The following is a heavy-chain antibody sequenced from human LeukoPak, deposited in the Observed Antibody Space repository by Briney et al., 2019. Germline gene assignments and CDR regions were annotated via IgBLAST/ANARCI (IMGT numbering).Heavy chain of an antibody. D-gene: IGHD2-2*02. J-gene: IGHJ5*02. CDR2: IYSAGAT. CDR3: ATIYL. CDR1: GFTVSDNY. V-gene: IGHV3-53*01. Sequence: PGGSLRLSCEASGFTVSDNYMFWVRQAPGKGLEWVSVIYSAGATYYADSVKGRFTISRDNSKNTLFLQMNSPRAEDTAMYYCATIYLWGQGTLVTVSS.